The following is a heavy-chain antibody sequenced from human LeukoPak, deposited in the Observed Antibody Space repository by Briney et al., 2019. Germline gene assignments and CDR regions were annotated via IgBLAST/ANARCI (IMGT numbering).Heavy chain of an antibody. CDR2: IYPGDSDT. CDR3: AREIEYSNSSRDY. CDR1: GYSFTSYW. J-gene: IGHJ4*02. V-gene: IGHV5-51*01. Sequence: GESLKISCNASGYSFTSYWIGWVRQMPGKGLEWMGIIYPGDSDTRYSPSFQGQVTISADKSISTAYLQWSSLKTSDTAMYYCAREIEYSNSSRDYWGQGTLVTVSS. D-gene: IGHD6-6*01.